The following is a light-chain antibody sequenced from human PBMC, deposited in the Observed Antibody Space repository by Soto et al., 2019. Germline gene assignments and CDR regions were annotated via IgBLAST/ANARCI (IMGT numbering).Light chain of an antibody. J-gene: IGLJ1*01. CDR2: EGN. CDR3: CSYAGSSTYV. CDR1: SSDVGIHNV. V-gene: IGLV2-23*01. Sequence: QSALTQPASVSGSPGQSITISCTGASSDVGIHNVVSWYQQHPGKAPKLMVYEGNKRPSGVSNRFSGSKSGNTASLTISGLQAEYEADYYCCSYAGSSTYVFGSGTKLTVL.